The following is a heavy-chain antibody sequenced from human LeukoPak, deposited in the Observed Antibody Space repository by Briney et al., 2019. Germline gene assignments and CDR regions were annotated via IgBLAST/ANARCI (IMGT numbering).Heavy chain of an antibody. D-gene: IGHD3-16*01. CDR1: GGSITTSGHY. Sequence: KPSETLSLTCTVSGGSITTSGHYWGWIRQPPGKGLEWIASIDYRERTTYNPSLKSRVTISADTSRNQFSLKLSSVTASDTAVYYCANYVSGTMRDYWGQGTLVTVSS. J-gene: IGHJ4*02. CDR3: ANYVSGTMRDY. V-gene: IGHV4-39*01. CDR2: IDYRERT.